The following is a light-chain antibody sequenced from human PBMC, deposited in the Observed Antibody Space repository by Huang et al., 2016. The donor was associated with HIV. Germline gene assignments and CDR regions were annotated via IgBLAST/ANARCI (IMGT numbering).Light chain of an antibody. J-gene: IGKJ4*01. Sequence: IQLTQSPSSLSASVGDRVTIACRASQGISSYLAWYQQTPGKAPKLLIYAASTLQSGVTSRFSGSGAGTDFTLTISSLQPEDFATYYCQHLNSYPLTFGGGNKVEIK. CDR2: AAS. V-gene: IGKV1-9*01. CDR3: QHLNSYPLT. CDR1: QGISSY.